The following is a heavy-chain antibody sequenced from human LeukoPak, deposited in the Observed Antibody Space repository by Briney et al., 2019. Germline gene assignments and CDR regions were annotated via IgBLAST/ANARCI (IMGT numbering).Heavy chain of an antibody. Sequence: PGGSLRLSCAASGFTFSRYWMHWVRQAPGKGLVWVSRISPDGSTTLYADSVKGRFTISRDNAKNTLYLQMNSLGAEDTAVYYCAKDPSYDSSGFDYWGQGTLVIVSS. CDR1: GFTFSRYW. CDR2: ISPDGSTT. J-gene: IGHJ4*02. D-gene: IGHD3-22*01. V-gene: IGHV3-74*03. CDR3: AKDPSYDSSGFDY.